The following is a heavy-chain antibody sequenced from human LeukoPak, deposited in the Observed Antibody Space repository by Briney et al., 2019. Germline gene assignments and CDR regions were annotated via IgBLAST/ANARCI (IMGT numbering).Heavy chain of an antibody. CDR2: ISDSGGST. CDR1: GFTFNRYA. CDR3: ATVGVTKSDFDY. D-gene: IGHD4-11*01. Sequence: PGGSLILSCAASGFTFNRYAMSWVRQAPGKGLEWVSGISDSGGSTYYADSVKGRITISRDNSKNTMYLQMNSLKAEDTAVYYCATVGVTKSDFDYWGQGTLVTVSS. J-gene: IGHJ4*02. V-gene: IGHV3-23*01.